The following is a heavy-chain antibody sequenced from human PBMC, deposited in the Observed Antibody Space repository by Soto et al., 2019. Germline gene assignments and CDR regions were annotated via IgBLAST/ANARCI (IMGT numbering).Heavy chain of an antibody. J-gene: IGHJ6*02. CDR2: INPNSGGT. D-gene: IGHD6-6*01. Sequence: ASVKVSCKASGYTFTGYYMHWVRQAPGQGLEWMGWINPNSGGTNYAQKFQGRVTMTRDTSISTAYMELSRLRSDDTAVYYCARDEGIVARLSYYYYGMDVWGQGTTVTVSS. V-gene: IGHV1-2*02. CDR1: GYTFTGYY. CDR3: ARDEGIVARLSYYYYGMDV.